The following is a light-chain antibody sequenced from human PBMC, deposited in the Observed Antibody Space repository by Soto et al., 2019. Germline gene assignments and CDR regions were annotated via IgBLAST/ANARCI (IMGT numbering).Light chain of an antibody. J-gene: IGKJ1*01. CDR1: QSISTY. CDR2: AAS. V-gene: IGKV1-39*01. Sequence: DIQMTQSPSSLSASVGDRATITCRASQSISTYLNWYQQKPGKAPKLLIYAASSLQSGVPSRFSGSGSGTDFTLTISSLQPEDFATYYCQHSYNTFSWTFGQGTKVEIK. CDR3: QHSYNTFSWT.